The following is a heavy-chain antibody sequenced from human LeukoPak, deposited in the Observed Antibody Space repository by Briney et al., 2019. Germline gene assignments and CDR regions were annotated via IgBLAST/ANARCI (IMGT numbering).Heavy chain of an antibody. J-gene: IGHJ4*02. CDR3: ARDDGYGWWGYY. D-gene: IGHD6-19*01. V-gene: IGHV1-18*01. CDR1: GYTFTSYG. CDR2: VSADTGDT. Sequence: GASVKVSCTASGYTFTSYGITWVRQAPGQGLEWMGWVSADTGDTHYAQIVQGRVTMTTDTSTSTAYMDLRSLRSDDTAVYYCARDDGYGWWGYYWGQGTLVTVSS.